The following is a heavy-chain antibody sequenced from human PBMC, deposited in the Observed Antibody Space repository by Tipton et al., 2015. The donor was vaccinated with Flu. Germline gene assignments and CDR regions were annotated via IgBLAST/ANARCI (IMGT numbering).Heavy chain of an antibody. CDR2: IYPSGTT. Sequence: TLSLTCTVSGGSISSYYWTWIRQPAGKRLELIGSIYPSGTTYYNPSLKSRVTISVDTSKSQFSLMLSSVTAADTAVYYCARLSYYDVDLKNFYFDYWGQGALVTVSS. V-gene: IGHV4-59*05. CDR1: GGSISSYY. J-gene: IGHJ4*02. D-gene: IGHD3-10*02. CDR3: ARLSYYDVDLKNFYFDY.